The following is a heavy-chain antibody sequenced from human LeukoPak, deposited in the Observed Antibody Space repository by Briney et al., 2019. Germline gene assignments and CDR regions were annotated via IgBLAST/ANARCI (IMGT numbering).Heavy chain of an antibody. CDR2: INHSGST. J-gene: IGHJ4*02. V-gene: IGHV4-34*01. CDR1: GGSFSGYY. CDR3: ARESAIDWYFDS. Sequence: SETLSLTCAVYGGSFSGYYWSWIRQPPGKGLEWIGEINHSGSTNYNPSLKSRVTISVDTSKNQFSLKLSSVTAADTAVYYCARESAIDWYFDSWGQGTQVIVSS. D-gene: IGHD5/OR15-5a*01.